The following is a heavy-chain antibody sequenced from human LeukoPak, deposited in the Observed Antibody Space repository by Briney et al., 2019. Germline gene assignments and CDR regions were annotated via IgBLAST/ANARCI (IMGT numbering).Heavy chain of an antibody. CDR2: TWYDGRNK. CDR3: AKDHIIYGSTGFFGF. Sequence: GRSLRLSCAASGFTFSNYGMHWVRQAPGKGLEWVAVTWYDGRNKYYADSVKGRLTISRDNSKNTLYMQMNSLRAEDTALYYCAKDHIIYGSTGFFGFWGGGTLTTVSS. V-gene: IGHV3-33*06. J-gene: IGHJ2*01. CDR1: GFTFSNYG. D-gene: IGHD2/OR15-2a*01.